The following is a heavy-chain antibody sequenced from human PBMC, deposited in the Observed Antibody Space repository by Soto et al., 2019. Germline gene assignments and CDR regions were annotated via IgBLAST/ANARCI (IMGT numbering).Heavy chain of an antibody. CDR1: GFTFSRHA. CDR3: ARDLTDNYPFND. V-gene: IGHV3-30-3*01. CDR2: ISDNGRTK. J-gene: IGHJ4*02. D-gene: IGHD1-1*01. Sequence: PGGSLRLSCAASGFTFSRHAMDWVRQAPGKGLEWVAFISDNGRTKDYADSVKGRFTISRDNSKNTLYLQMNSLRADDTAVYYCARDLTDNYPFNDSGQGTLVTVSS.